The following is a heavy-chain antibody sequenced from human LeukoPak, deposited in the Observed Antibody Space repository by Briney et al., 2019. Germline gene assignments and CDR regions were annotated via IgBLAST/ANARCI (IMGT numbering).Heavy chain of an antibody. CDR2: IYCSGST. Sequence: SETLSLTCTVSGGSINNYYWSWIRQPPGKGLEWIGYIYCSGSTNYNPSLKSRVTISVDTSKNQFSLKLSSVTAADTAVYYCARAVLSSSSDAFDIWGQGTMVTVSS. CDR1: GGSINNYY. D-gene: IGHD6-13*01. J-gene: IGHJ3*02. V-gene: IGHV4-59*13. CDR3: ARAVLSSSSDAFDI.